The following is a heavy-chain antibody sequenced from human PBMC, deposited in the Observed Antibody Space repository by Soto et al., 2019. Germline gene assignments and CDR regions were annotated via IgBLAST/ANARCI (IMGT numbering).Heavy chain of an antibody. J-gene: IGHJ6*03. CDR3: ARGASGYALNYYYYYMDV. D-gene: IGHD5-12*01. CDR2: INHSGST. Sequence: QVQLQQWDAGLLKPSETLSLTCAVYGGSFSGYYWSWIRQPPGKGLEWIGEINHSGSTNYNPSLKSRVTISVDTSKNQFSLKLSSVTAADTAVYYCARGASGYALNYYYYYMDVWGKGTTVTVSS. V-gene: IGHV4-34*01. CDR1: GGSFSGYY.